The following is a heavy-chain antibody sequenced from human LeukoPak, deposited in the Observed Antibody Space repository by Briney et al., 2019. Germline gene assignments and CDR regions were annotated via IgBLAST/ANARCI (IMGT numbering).Heavy chain of an antibody. CDR2: IYYSGST. D-gene: IGHD3-10*01. CDR1: GGSISSYY. CDR3: ARASITMVRGAISFDY. V-gene: IGHV4-59*01. Sequence: SETLSLTCTVSGGSISSYYWSWIQQPPGKGLEWIGYIYYSGSTNYNPSLKSRVTISVDTSKNQFSLKLSSVTAADTAVYYCARASITMVRGAISFDYWGQGTLVTVSS. J-gene: IGHJ4*02.